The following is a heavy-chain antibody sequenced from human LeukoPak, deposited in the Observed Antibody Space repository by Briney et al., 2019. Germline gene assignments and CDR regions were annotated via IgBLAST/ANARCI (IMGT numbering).Heavy chain of an antibody. J-gene: IGHJ3*02. D-gene: IGHD1-26*01. CDR3: ARQKSSVVGATPDAFDI. Sequence: GESLKISCKGFGYSFTSYWIGWVRQMPGKGLEWMGLIFPPDSDTRYSPSFQGRVTISADKFISTASLQWRSLRASDTAMYYCARQKSSVVGATPDAFDIWGPGTMVTVSS. V-gene: IGHV5-51*01. CDR2: IFPPDSDT. CDR1: GYSFTSYW.